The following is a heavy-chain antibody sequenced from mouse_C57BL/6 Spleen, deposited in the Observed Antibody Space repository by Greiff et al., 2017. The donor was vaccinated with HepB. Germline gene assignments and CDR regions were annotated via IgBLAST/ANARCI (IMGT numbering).Heavy chain of an antibody. J-gene: IGHJ2*01. CDR2: IDPSDSYT. Sequence: QVQLQPGAELVKPGASVKLSCKASGYTFTSYWMQWVKQRPGQGLEWIGEIDPSDSYTNYNQKFKGKATLTVDTSSSTAYMQLSSLTSEDSAVYYCATVTTVVEYYFDYWGQGTTLTVSS. CDR1: GYTFTSYW. CDR3: ATVTTVVEYYFDY. V-gene: IGHV1-50*01. D-gene: IGHD1-1*01.